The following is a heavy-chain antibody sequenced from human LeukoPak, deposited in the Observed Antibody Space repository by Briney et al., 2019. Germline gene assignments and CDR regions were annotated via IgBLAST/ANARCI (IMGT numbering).Heavy chain of an antibody. V-gene: IGHV3-74*01. CDR1: GFTFSSYW. CDR3: ARSPGDYAYMDV. D-gene: IGHD4-17*01. Sequence: GGSLRLSCAASGFTFSSYWMHWVRQAPGKGLVWVSRINSDGSSTSYADSVKGRFTISRDNAKNTLYLQMNSLRAEDTAVYYCARSPGDYAYMDVWGKGTTVTVSS. J-gene: IGHJ6*03. CDR2: INSDGSST.